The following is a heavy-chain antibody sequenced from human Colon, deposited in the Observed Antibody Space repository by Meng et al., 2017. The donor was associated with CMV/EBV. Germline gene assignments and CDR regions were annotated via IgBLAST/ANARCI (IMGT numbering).Heavy chain of an antibody. CDR3: ASQAATHTYFDF. V-gene: IGHV1-46*01. J-gene: IGHJ4*01. Sequence: QVQLVPSGPEVRKPGASGRVSCKASGYTFSKSYIYWVRQAPGQGPEWMGIINPTGDSTTLAQKFQGRVTVTRDTSTNTVYMELSSLRSDDTAVYYCASQAATHTYFDFWGHGTLVTVSS. D-gene: IGHD6-13*01. CDR1: GYTFSKSY. CDR2: INPTGDST.